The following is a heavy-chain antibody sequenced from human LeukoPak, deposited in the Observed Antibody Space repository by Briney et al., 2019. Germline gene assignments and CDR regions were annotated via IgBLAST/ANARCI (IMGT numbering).Heavy chain of an antibody. CDR2: IYYSGST. D-gene: IGHD3-22*01. J-gene: IGHJ3*02. CDR3: ARPGITYYHDSSAYLGAFDI. V-gene: IGHV4-39*01. CDR1: GGSISSSTYY. Sequence: PSETLSLTCSVSGGSISSSTYYWGWIRQPPGKGLEWIGSIYYSGSTYYNPSLKSRVTISVDTSKNQFSLKLTSVTAADTAVYYCARPGITYYHDSSAYLGAFDIWGQGTMVTVSS.